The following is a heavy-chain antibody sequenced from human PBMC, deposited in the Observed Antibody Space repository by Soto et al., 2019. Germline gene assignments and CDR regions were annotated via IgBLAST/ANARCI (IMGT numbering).Heavy chain of an antibody. CDR3: AREAPYFDT. Sequence: GGSLRLSCAASGFTFDDYGMSWVRQPPGKGLQWVSGISWHGSDTGYADSVKGRFTISRDSAKNSLYLEMNSLRAEDTAFYYCAREAPYFDTWGQGTLVTVSS. CDR2: ISWHGSDT. J-gene: IGHJ4*02. V-gene: IGHV3-20*04. CDR1: GFTFDDYG.